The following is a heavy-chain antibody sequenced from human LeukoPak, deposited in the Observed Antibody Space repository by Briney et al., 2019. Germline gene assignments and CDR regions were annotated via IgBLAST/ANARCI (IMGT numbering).Heavy chain of an antibody. CDR1: GGTFSSSA. J-gene: IGHJ4*02. V-gene: IGHV1-46*01. CDR2: INPSGGST. D-gene: IGHD3-10*01. CDR3: ARVLLWFGEFGY. Sequence: ASVKVSCKASGGTFSSSAISWVRQAPGQGLEWMGIINPSGGSTSYAQKFQGRVTMTRDTSTSTVYMELSSLRSEDTAVYYCARVLLWFGEFGYWGQGTLVTVSS.